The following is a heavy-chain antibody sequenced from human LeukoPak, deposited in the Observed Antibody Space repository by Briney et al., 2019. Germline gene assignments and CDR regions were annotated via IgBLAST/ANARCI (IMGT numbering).Heavy chain of an antibody. Sequence: PSETLSLTCTVSGYSISSGYYWGWIRQPPGKGLEWIGGTYHSGSPYYNPSLKSRVTISVDTSKNQFSLKLNSVTAADTAVYYCATRANIVVVVAATEGAFDIWGQGTMVTVSS. CDR2: TYHSGSP. CDR3: ATRANIVVVVAATEGAFDI. V-gene: IGHV4-38-2*02. D-gene: IGHD2-15*01. J-gene: IGHJ3*02. CDR1: GYSISSGYY.